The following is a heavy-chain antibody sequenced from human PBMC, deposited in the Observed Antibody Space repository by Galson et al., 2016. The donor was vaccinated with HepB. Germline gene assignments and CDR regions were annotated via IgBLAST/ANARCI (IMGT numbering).Heavy chain of an antibody. V-gene: IGHV3-23*01. CDR2: ISGSGDST. CDR1: GFTFSSYA. J-gene: IGHJ6*02. D-gene: IGHD6-13*01. Sequence: SLRLSCAASGFTFSSYAMSWVRQAPGKGLEWVSGISGSGDSTNYGDSVRGRFTISRDNSRDTLFLLMTSLRAEDTAMYYCARDPGGSSGYGMDFWGQGTTVTVSS. CDR3: ARDPGGSSGYGMDF.